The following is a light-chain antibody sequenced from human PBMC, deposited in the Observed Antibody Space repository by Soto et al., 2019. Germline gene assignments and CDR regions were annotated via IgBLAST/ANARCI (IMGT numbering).Light chain of an antibody. J-gene: IGLJ1*01. CDR2: QVN. V-gene: IGLV2-8*01. CDR1: SSDVGGYNY. CDR3: SSYAGSNSHYA. Sequence: QSALTQPPSASGSPGQSVTISCTGTSSDVGGYNYVSWYQQHPGKAPKLMIYQVNKRPSGVPDRFSGSKSGNTASLTVSGLQAEDEADYFCSSYAGSNSHYAFGTGTKLTVL.